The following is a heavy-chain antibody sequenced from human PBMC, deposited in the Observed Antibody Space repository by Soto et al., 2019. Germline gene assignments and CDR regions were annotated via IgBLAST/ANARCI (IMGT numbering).Heavy chain of an antibody. Sequence: QVQLVQSGAEVKKPGSSVKVSCKASGDTFTIFAISWVRQAPGQGLEWMGGIIPTIGTTNYAQRFQGRITITGDESTGTAYMELSSLKSEDTAVSYCARDLGSGYDPGDYWGQGPLVTVSS. CDR2: IIPTIGTT. CDR1: GDTFTIFA. CDR3: ARDLGSGYDPGDY. J-gene: IGHJ4*02. D-gene: IGHD5-12*01. V-gene: IGHV1-69*12.